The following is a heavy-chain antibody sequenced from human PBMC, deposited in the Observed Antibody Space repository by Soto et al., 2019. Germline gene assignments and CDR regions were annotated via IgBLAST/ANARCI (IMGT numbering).Heavy chain of an antibody. V-gene: IGHV1-69*02. CDR1: GGTFSSYT. J-gene: IGHJ4*02. CDR2: IIPILGIA. D-gene: IGHD4-17*01. Sequence: SVKVSCKAPGGTFSSYTISWVRQAPGQGLEWMGRIIPILGIANYAQKFQGRVTITADKSTSTAYMELSSLRSEDTAVYYCARGTDYGDYVFDYWGQGTLVTVSS. CDR3: ARGTDYGDYVFDY.